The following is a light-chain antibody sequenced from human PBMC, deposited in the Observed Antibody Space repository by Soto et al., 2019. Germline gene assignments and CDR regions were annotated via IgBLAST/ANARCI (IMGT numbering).Light chain of an antibody. CDR1: SSDIGGYNY. CDR2: EVT. V-gene: IGLV2-14*01. J-gene: IGLJ1*01. Sequence: QSALTQPASVSGSPGQSITISCTGTSSDIGGYNYVSWYQQHPGKAPKVIIYEVTNRPSGVSTRFSGSKTGNTASLTISGLQPEDEAYYYCSSYITTSNRVSGTGTKLTVL. CDR3: SSYITTSNRV.